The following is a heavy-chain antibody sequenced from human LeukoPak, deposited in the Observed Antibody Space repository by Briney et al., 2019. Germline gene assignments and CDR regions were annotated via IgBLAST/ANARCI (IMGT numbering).Heavy chain of an antibody. V-gene: IGHV3-53*01. CDR3: TRVSSYAFDT. J-gene: IGHJ3*02. Sequence: GGSLRLSCAASGFTFSNAWMSWVRQAPGKGLEWVSIIFASGDIYYADSVKGRFTLSRDSSKNMVFLQMNSLTGEDTARYYCTRVSSYAFDTWGQGTMVTVSS. CDR1: GFTFSNAW. CDR2: IFASGDI.